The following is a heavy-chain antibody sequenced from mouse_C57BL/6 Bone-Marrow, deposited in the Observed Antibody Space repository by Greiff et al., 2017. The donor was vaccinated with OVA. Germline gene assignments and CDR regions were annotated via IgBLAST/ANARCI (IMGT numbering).Heavy chain of an antibody. Sequence: EVKVVESGGGLVQPGGSLSLSCAASGFTFTDYYMSWVRQPPGKALEWLGFIRNKANGYTTEYSASVKGRFTISRDNSQSILYLQMNALRAEDSATYYCARYDYDGYYFDYWGQGTTLTVSS. CDR1: GFTFTDYY. J-gene: IGHJ2*01. D-gene: IGHD2-4*01. CDR3: ARYDYDGYYFDY. CDR2: IRNKANGYTT. V-gene: IGHV7-3*01.